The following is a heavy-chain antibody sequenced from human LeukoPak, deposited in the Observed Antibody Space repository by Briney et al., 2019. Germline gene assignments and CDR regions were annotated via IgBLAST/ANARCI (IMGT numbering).Heavy chain of an antibody. CDR3: ARDWRALVRGVIGY. J-gene: IGHJ4*02. CDR1: GFTSSSYS. V-gene: IGHV3-21*01. CDR2: ISSSGSYI. Sequence: PGGSLRLSCAASGFTSSSYSMNWVRQAPGKGLEWVSSISSSGSYIYYADSVKGRFTISRDNAKNSLYLQMNSLRAEDTAVYYCARDWRALVRGVIGYWGQGTLVTVSS. D-gene: IGHD3-10*01.